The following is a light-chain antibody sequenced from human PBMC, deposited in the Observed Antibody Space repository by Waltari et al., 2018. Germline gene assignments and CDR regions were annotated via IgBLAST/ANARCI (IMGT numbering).Light chain of an antibody. J-gene: IGKJ1*01. V-gene: IGKV1-17*01. CDR1: QDIRDH. CDR2: GAS. Sequence: DIQMTQSPSSLSVSVGDRVTITCRASQDIRDHLCWYQQKPGRAPKALIYGASRFQSGVPSRFSGSGSGTEFTLTISSLQPEDFATYYCLQYNNYPRTFAQGTKVEIK. CDR3: LQYNNYPRT.